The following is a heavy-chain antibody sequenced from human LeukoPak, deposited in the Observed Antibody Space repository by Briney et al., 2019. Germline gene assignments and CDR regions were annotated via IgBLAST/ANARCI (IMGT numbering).Heavy chain of an antibody. CDR1: GFTFSSYA. D-gene: IGHD6-19*01. CDR2: TGGSGGST. J-gene: IGHJ4*02. CDR3: ARDPGNNSGWDFDF. V-gene: IGHV3-23*01. Sequence: GGSLRLSCAASGFTFSSYAMSWVRQAPGKGLEWVSGTGGSGGSTYYADSVKGRFTISRHNSKNTLYLQMNSLRAEDTAIYYCARDPGNNSGWDFDFWGQGILVAVSS.